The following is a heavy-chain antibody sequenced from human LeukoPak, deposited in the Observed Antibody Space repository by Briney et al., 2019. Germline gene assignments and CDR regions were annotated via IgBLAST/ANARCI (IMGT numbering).Heavy chain of an antibody. V-gene: IGHV1-69*05. D-gene: IGHD3-22*01. CDR3: ARGEGSGSLFGY. CDR1: GGTFSSYA. J-gene: IGHJ4*02. CDR2: IIPIFGTA. Sequence: ASVKVSCKASGGTFSSYAISWVRQAPGQGLEWMGGIIPIFGTANYAQKFQGRVTITTDESTSTAYMELSSLRSEDTAVYYCARGEGSGSLFGYWGQGTLVTVSS.